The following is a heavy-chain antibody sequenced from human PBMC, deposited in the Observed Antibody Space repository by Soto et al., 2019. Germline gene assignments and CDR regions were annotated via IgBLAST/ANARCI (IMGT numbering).Heavy chain of an antibody. CDR2: IYYSGST. J-gene: IGHJ4*02. D-gene: IGHD5-12*01. CDR1: GGSISSYY. V-gene: IGHV4-59*01. Sequence: QVQLQESGPGPVKPSETLSLTCTVSGGSISSYYWSWIRQPPGKGLEWIGYIYYSGSTNYNPSLKSRVTISVDTSKNQFSLKLSSVTAADTAVYYCARAGYDTFDYWGQGTLVTVSS. CDR3: ARAGYDTFDY.